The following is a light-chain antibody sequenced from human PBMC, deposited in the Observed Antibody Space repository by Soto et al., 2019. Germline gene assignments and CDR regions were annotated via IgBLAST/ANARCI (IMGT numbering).Light chain of an antibody. V-gene: IGKV1-5*03. CDR2: KAS. CDR3: QQYDNDSWT. CDR1: QSISSW. Sequence: DIQMTQSPSTLSASVGDRVIITCRASQSISSWLAWYQEKPGKAPNLLIYKASTLKSGLPSRFSGSGSGTECTLTISILQPDYFETYYCQQYDNDSWTFGQGTKVEIK. J-gene: IGKJ1*01.